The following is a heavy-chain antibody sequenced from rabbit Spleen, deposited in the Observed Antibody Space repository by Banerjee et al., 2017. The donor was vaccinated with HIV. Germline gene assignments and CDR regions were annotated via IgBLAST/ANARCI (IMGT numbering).Heavy chain of an antibody. CDR2: INTATGKG. CDR1: GFSFSDRDV. D-gene: IGHD1-1*01. Sequence: EQLVESGGDLVKPGASLTLTCTASGFSFSDRDVMCWVRQAPGKGLEWIACINTATGKGVYATWAKGRFTISRTSSTTVTLQMTSLTAADTATYFCARDLTSVIGWNFNLWGPGTLVTVS. J-gene: IGHJ4*01. CDR3: ARDLTSVIGWNFNL. V-gene: IGHV1S45*01.